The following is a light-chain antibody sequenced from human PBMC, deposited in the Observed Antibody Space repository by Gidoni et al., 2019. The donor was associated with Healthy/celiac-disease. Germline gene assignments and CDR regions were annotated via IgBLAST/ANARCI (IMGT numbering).Light chain of an antibody. Sequence: DIQLTQSPSFLSASVGDRVTITCRASQGISSYLAWYQQKPGKAPKLLIYAASTLQSGVPSRFSGSVSGTEFTLTISSLHPEDFATYYGQQLNSYPRGYTFGQVTKLEIK. CDR2: AAS. CDR3: QQLNSYPRGYT. J-gene: IGKJ2*01. V-gene: IGKV1-9*01. CDR1: QGISSY.